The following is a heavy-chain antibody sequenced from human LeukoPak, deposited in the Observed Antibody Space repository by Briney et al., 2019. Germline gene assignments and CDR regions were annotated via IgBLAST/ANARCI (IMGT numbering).Heavy chain of an antibody. J-gene: IGHJ5*02. CDR2: IDIPGNT. CDR3: ARAVAGTHWFDP. V-gene: IGHV3-13*01. CDR1: GFTLSYYD. Sequence: PGGSLTLSCAASGFTLSYYDMHWVRQSTGKGLEWVSGIDIPGNTYYPDSVKGRFTMSRESAKNSLYLQMNSLRAGDTAVYYCARAVAGTHWFDPWGQGTLVIVSS. D-gene: IGHD6-19*01.